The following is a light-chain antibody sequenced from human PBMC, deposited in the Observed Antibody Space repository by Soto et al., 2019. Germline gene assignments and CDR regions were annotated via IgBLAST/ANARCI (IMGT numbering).Light chain of an antibody. CDR1: QSINTY. V-gene: IGKV1-39*01. CDR3: QQYNTYPGT. CDR2: GAS. Sequence: DIQMTQSPSSLSASVGDRVTITCQTSQSINTYLNWYQQKPGKAPKVLIYGASSLQSGVPLRFSGSGSGTDFTLTISSLEPEDFATYYCQQYNTYPGTFGQGTKVDIK. J-gene: IGKJ1*01.